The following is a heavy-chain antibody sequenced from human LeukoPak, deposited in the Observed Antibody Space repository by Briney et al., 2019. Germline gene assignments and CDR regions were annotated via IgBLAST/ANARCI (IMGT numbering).Heavy chain of an antibody. Sequence: SETLSLTCTVSGGSISSYYWSWIRQPAGKGLEWIGRIYTSGSTNYNPSLKSRVTMSVDTSKNQFSLKLTSVTDAVTAVYYCARVGCSSTNCYGNYYMDVWGKGTTVTVS. CDR2: IYTSGST. V-gene: IGHV4-4*07. J-gene: IGHJ6*03. CDR3: ARVGCSSTNCYGNYYMDV. CDR1: GGSISSYY. D-gene: IGHD2-2*01.